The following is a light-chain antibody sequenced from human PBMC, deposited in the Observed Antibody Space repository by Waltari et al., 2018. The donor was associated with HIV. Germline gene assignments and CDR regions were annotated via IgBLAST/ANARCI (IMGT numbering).Light chain of an antibody. V-gene: IGKV3-20*01. J-gene: IGKJ4*01. CDR2: GAS. Sequence: EIVLTQSPGTLSLSPGERATLSCKTSQSINSNYLAWYQQQLGQAPKLLIYGASNRATGIPDRFSGSGSETEFTLTISRLEPEDFAMYYCQQYTDSPLTFGGGTRVEI. CDR3: QQYTDSPLT. CDR1: QSINSNY.